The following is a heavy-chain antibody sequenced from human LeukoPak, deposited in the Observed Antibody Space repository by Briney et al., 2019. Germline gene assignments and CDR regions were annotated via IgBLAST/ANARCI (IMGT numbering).Heavy chain of an antibody. CDR2: ISSSSSYI. J-gene: IGHJ6*03. D-gene: IGHD6-6*01. Sequence: GGSLRLSCAASGFTFSSYSMNWVRQAPGKGLEWVSSISSSSSYIYYADSVKGRFTISRDNAKNSLYLQMNSLRAEDTAVYYCARDLGEQLDDYYYMDVWGKGTTVTVSS. V-gene: IGHV3-21*01. CDR3: ARDLGEQLDDYYYMDV. CDR1: GFTFSSYS.